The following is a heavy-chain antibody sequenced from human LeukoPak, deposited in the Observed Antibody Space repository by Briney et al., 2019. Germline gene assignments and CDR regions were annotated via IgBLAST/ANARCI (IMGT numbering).Heavy chain of an antibody. Sequence: GGSLRLSCAASGFNSSIYSMNWVRQAPGKGLEWVSYITRSSTTIYYADSVKGRFTISRDNSKNTLYLQMNSLRAEDTAVYYCARDRRGTLAVGMDVWGQGTTVTVSS. CDR1: GFNSSIYS. CDR3: ARDRRGTLAVGMDV. V-gene: IGHV3-48*01. J-gene: IGHJ6*02. CDR2: ITRSSTTI. D-gene: IGHD1-1*01.